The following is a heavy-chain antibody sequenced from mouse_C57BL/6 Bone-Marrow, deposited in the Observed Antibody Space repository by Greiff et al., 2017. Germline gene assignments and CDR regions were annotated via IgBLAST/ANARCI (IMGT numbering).Heavy chain of an antibody. D-gene: IGHD1-3*01. CDR2: ISNLAYSI. V-gene: IGHV5-15*01. CDR3: ARHSGYYWYFDV. J-gene: IGHJ1*03. Sequence: EVKLVESGGGLVQPGGSLKLSCAASGFTFSDYGMAWVRQAPRKGPGWVAFISNLAYSIYYADTVTGRFTISRENAKNTLYLEMSSLRSEDTAMYYCARHSGYYWYFDVWGTGTTVTVSS. CDR1: GFTFSDYG.